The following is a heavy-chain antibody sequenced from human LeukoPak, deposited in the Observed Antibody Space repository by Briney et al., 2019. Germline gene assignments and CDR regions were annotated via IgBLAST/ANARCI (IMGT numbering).Heavy chain of an antibody. V-gene: IGHV4-39*01. Sequence: SETLSLTCTVSGDSIRSSGSYWGWIRQPPGKGLEWIGSIYYSGSPYYNPSLKSRVTISVVTSKNQFSLKLSSVTAADTAVYYCARHYSDSSGCYFYYYYMDVWGKGTTVTVPS. CDR1: GDSIRSSGSY. J-gene: IGHJ6*03. D-gene: IGHD3-22*01. CDR3: ARHYSDSSGCYFYYYYMDV. CDR2: IYYSGSP.